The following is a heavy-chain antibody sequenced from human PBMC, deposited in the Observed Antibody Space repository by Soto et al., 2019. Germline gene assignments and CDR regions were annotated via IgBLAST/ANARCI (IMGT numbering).Heavy chain of an antibody. CDR1: GFTFNRHW. CDR2: IKEDGSEK. CDR3: VRTGWNPPDY. Sequence: EVQLVESGGGLVQPGGSLRLSCAVSGFTFNRHWMSWVRQTPGKGLEWVASIKEDGSEKSYVDSVKGRFTISRDNAKNSLFLQVSSLRVEDTAVYYCVRTGWNPPDYWGQGTLVTVSS. J-gene: IGHJ4*02. V-gene: IGHV3-7*01. D-gene: IGHD1-1*01.